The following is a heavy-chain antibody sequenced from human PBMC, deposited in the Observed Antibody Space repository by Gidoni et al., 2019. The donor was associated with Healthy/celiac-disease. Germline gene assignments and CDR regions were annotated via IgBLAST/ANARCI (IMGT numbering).Heavy chain of an antibody. CDR2: ISYDGSNK. Sequence: QVQLVESGGGVVQPGRSLSLSCSSSGFTFSSYAMHWVRQAPGKGLEWVAVISYDGSNKYYADSVKGRFTISRDNSKNTLYLQMNSLRAEDTAVYYCARDADVDTADAPLDYWGQGTLVTVSS. CDR3: ARDADVDTADAPLDY. J-gene: IGHJ4*02. D-gene: IGHD5-18*01. CDR1: GFTFSSYA. V-gene: IGHV3-30*01.